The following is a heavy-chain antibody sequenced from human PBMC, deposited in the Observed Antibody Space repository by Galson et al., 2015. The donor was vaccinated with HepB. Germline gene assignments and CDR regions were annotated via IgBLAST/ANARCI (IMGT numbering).Heavy chain of an antibody. Sequence: SLRLSCEASGFTFSSYSMNWVRQAPGKGLEWVSSISSSSSYIYYAHTVKGRFTISRDNAKNSLYLQMNSLRAEDTAVYYCARRKDQQQWLVQGSFDYWGQGTLVTVSS. CDR1: GFTFSSYS. CDR2: ISSSSSYI. D-gene: IGHD6-19*01. V-gene: IGHV3-21*01. J-gene: IGHJ4*02. CDR3: ARRKDQQQWLVQGSFDY.